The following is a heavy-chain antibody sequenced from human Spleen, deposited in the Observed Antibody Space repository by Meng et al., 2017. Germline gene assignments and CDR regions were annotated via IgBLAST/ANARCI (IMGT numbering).Heavy chain of an antibody. CDR1: GGSISSSNW. V-gene: IGHV4-4*02. D-gene: IGHD1-26*01. Sequence: QVRLQESGPGLVKPSGTLSLTCTVSGGSISSSNWWSWVRQPPGKGLEWIGEIYHTGSINYNSSLKSRVTISLDKSKNQFSLKLSSVTAAGTAVYYCARVGGSGSPTDYWGQGTLVTVSS. CDR2: IYHTGSI. J-gene: IGHJ4*02. CDR3: ARVGGSGSPTDY.